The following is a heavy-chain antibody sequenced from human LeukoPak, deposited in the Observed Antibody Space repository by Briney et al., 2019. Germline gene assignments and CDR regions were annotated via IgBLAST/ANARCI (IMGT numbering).Heavy chain of an antibody. D-gene: IGHD1-26*01. CDR1: GFTFSSYA. CDR2: ISSNGGST. CDR3: SRGGGGSRNTWFDP. Sequence: GGSLRLSCAASGFTFSSYAMHWVRQAPGKGLEYVSGISSNGGSTYYANSVKGRFTISRDNSKNTLYLQMGSLRAEDMAVYHCSRGGGGSRNTWFDPWGQGTLVTVSS. J-gene: IGHJ5*02. V-gene: IGHV3-64*01.